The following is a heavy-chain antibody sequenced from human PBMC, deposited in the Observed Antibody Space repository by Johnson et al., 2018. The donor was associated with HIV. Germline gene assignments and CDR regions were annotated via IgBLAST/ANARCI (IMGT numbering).Heavy chain of an antibody. CDR2: IKSKTDGGTT. CDR3: ARVRSGRENAFDI. J-gene: IGHJ3*02. D-gene: IGHD1-26*01. CDR1: GFTFTNAW. Sequence: VQLVESGGGLVKPGGSLRLSCAASGFTFTNAWMTWVRQAPGQGLEWVGRIKSKTDGGTTDYAAPVKARFTISRDDSKNTLYLQMNSPRVEDTALYYCARVRSGRENAFDIWGQGTMVTVSS. V-gene: IGHV3-15*01.